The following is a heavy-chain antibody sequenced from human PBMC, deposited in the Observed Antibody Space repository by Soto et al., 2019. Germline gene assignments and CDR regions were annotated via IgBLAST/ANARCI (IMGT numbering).Heavy chain of an antibody. CDR1: GFTFSGYS. D-gene: IGHD2-2*02. J-gene: IGHJ6*02. Sequence: EVQLVESGGGLVKPGGSLRLSCAASGFTFSGYSMNWVRQAPGKGLEWVSSISSSSSYIYYADSVKGRFTISRDNAKNSLYLQMNSLRAEDTAVYYCARNRYCSSTSCYMSYYYYGMDVWGQGTTVTVSS. V-gene: IGHV3-21*01. CDR3: ARNRYCSSTSCYMSYYYYGMDV. CDR2: ISSSSSYI.